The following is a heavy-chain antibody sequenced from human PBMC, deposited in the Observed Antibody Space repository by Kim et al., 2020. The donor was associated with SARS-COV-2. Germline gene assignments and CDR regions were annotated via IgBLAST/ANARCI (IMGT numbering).Heavy chain of an antibody. CDR3: LKAFTSGGGYYYDY. D-gene: IGHD3-22*01. J-gene: IGHJ4*02. Sequence: YADSVKGRFTISRDNSRNTLYRQMSSLRAEDTAVYYCLKAFTSGGGYYYDYWGQGTLVTVSS. V-gene: IGHV3-64D*06.